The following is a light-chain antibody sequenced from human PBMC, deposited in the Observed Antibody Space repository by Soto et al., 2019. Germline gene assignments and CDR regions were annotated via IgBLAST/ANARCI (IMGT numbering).Light chain of an antibody. CDR2: DVS. CDR3: QQRSNWYT. CDR1: QSIGNY. V-gene: IGKV3-11*01. J-gene: IGKJ2*01. Sequence: EIVLTQSPATLSLSPGERATLSCSASQSIGNYLAWYQQKPGQAPRLLIYDVSNRATGTPARFSGSGSGTDFTLTISSLEPEDFAVYYCQQRSNWYTFGQGTKLEIK.